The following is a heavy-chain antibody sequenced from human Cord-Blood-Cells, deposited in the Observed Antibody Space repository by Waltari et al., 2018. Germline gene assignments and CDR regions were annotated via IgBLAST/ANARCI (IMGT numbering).Heavy chain of an antibody. J-gene: IGHJ4*02. V-gene: IGHV3-21*01. Sequence: EVQLVESGGGLVKPGGSLRLSCAASGFTFSSYSMNWVRQAPGKGLEWVSPISSSSSYIYYADSVKGRFTISRDNAKNSLYLQMNSLRAEDTAVYYCARYGSGSYYFFIDYWGQGTLVTVSS. CDR3: ARYGSGSYYFFIDY. CDR2: ISSSSSYI. CDR1: GFTFSSYS. D-gene: IGHD3-10*01.